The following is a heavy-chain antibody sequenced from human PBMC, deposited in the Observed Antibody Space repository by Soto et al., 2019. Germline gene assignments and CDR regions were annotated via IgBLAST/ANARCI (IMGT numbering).Heavy chain of an antibody. V-gene: IGHV3-30*04. CDR2: ISYDGRNE. Sequence: QVQLVESGGGVVQPGRCLRLSCAASGFTFSSHAMHWVRQAPGTGLGWVAVISYDGRNEYYADSVKGRSTISRDNSKNTRYLEMNSRRPEDMAVYYCARDPLLDITSVRRGTYGMDVRGQGTTVTVS. D-gene: IGHD3-16*01. CDR1: GFTFSSHA. J-gene: IGHJ6*02. CDR3: ARDPLLDITSVRRGTYGMDV.